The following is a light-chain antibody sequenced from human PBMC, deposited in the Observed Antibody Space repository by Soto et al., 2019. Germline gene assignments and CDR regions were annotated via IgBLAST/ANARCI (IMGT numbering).Light chain of an antibody. Sequence: EILLTQSPGTLSLSPGERATLSCRASQSVSSSYLAWYQQKPGQAPRLLIYGASNRATGIPDRFSGSGSGTDFTLTISRLEPEDFAVFYCHQRNTFGQATRLEI. CDR1: QSVSSSY. J-gene: IGKJ5*01. CDR3: HQRNT. CDR2: GAS. V-gene: IGKV3D-20*02.